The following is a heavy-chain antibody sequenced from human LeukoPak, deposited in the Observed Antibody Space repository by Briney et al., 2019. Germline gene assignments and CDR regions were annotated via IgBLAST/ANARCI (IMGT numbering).Heavy chain of an antibody. Sequence: GASVKVSCKASGGTFSSYAISWVRQAPGQGLEWMGGIIPIFGTANYAQKFQGRVTITADESTSTAYMELSSLRSEDTAVYYCASPPAAARVTRAFDIWGQGTMVTVSS. CDR1: GGTFSSYA. J-gene: IGHJ3*02. CDR2: IIPIFGTA. CDR3: ASPPAAARVTRAFDI. V-gene: IGHV1-69*13. D-gene: IGHD2-2*01.